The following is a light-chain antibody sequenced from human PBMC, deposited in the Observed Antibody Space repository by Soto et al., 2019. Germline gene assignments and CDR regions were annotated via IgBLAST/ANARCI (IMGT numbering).Light chain of an antibody. V-gene: IGLV1-51*01. CDR3: GTSDTSLSGGL. CDR2: DNN. CDR1: SSNIGNNF. J-gene: IGLJ2*01. Sequence: QSVLTQPPSVSAAPGQTVTISCSGGSSNIGNNFVSWYQQLPGTAPKLLIYDNNKRPSGIPDRFSASRSATSATLAITGLQTGDGAVYYCGTSDTSLSGGLFGGGTKLTVL.